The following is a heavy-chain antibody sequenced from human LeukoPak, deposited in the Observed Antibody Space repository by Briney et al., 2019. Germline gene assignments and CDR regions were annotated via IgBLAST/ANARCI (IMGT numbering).Heavy chain of an antibody. CDR2: ITGSGGST. CDR1: GITFSAYA. Sequence: GGSLRLSCAASGITFSAYAMSWVRQAPGKGLEWVSTITGSGGSTYYADSVKGRFTISRDNSKNTLYLQMNSLRAEDTAVYYCAKDLMVIIPEGYDYRGQGTLVIVSS. CDR3: AKDLMVIIPEGYDY. J-gene: IGHJ4*02. D-gene: IGHD3-3*01. V-gene: IGHV3-23*01.